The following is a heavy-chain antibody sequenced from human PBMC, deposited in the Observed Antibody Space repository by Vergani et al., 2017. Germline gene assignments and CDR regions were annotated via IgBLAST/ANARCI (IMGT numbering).Heavy chain of an antibody. CDR2: IRNDEITR. V-gene: IGHV3-30*02. J-gene: IGHJ3*02. Sequence: QVQLVESGGGVVQPGGSLRLSCAASGFTFSGHGMQWVRQAPGKGLEWVAFIRNDEITRKYSDSVKGRFTISRDNSINTVYLQMQSLRAEDTAVYYCAKFREVVGGAFDIWGQGTMVTVSS. CDR1: GFTFSGHG. CDR3: AKFREVVGGAFDI. D-gene: IGHD3-10*01.